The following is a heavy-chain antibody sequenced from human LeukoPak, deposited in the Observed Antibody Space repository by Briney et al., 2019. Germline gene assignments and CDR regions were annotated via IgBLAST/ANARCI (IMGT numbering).Heavy chain of an antibody. D-gene: IGHD2-2*02. J-gene: IGHJ4*02. CDR2: IRYDGSNK. CDR1: GFTFDDYA. V-gene: IGHV3-30*02. Sequence: GGSLRLSCAASGFTFDDYAMHWVRQAPGKGLEWVAFIRYDGSNKYYADSVKGRFTISRDNSKNTLYLQMNSLRAEDTAVYYCAYPYFDYWGQGTLVTVSS. CDR3: AYPYFDY.